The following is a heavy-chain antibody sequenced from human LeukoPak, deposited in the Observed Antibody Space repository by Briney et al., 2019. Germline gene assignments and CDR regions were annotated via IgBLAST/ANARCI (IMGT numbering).Heavy chain of an antibody. J-gene: IGHJ5*02. CDR2: INPSGGST. V-gene: IGHV1-46*01. CDR1: GYTFTSYY. Sequence: ASVKVSCKASGYTFTSYYMHWVRQAPGQGLEWVGIINPSGGSTSYAQKFQGRVTMTRDTSTSTVYMELSSLRSEGTAVYYCARDKYVWGSYPSGWFDPWGQGTLVTVSS. D-gene: IGHD3-16*02. CDR3: ARDKYVWGSYPSGWFDP.